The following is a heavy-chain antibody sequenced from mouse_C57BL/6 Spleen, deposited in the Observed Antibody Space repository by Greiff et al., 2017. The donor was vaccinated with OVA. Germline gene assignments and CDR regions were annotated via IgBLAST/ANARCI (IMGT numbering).Heavy chain of an antibody. V-gene: IGHV1-82*01. CDR1: GYAFSSSW. J-gene: IGHJ4*01. CDR2: IYPGDGDT. Sequence: QVQLQQSGPELVKPGASVKISCKASGYAFSSSWMNWVKQRPGKGLEWIGRIYPGDGDTNYNGKFKGKATLTADKSSSTACMQLSSLTSEDSAVYFCARRDSNGWAYAMDYWGQGTSVTVSS. D-gene: IGHD1-1*02. CDR3: ARRDSNGWAYAMDY.